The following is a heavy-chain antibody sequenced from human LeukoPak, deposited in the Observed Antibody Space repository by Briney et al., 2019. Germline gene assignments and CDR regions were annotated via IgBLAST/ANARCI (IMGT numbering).Heavy chain of an antibody. CDR2: IYYSGTT. D-gene: IGHD3-10*01. Sequence: SETLSLTCTVSGGSISSYYWSWIRQPPGKGLEWIGYIYYSGTTNYNPSLKSRVTISVDTSKNQFSLKLNSVTAADTAVYYCARDRGLWFGELLDYWGPGTLVTVSS. CDR1: GGSISSYY. CDR3: ARDRGLWFGELLDY. J-gene: IGHJ4*02. V-gene: IGHV4-59*01.